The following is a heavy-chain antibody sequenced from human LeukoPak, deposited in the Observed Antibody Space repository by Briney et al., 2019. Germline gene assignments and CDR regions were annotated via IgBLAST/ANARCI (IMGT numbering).Heavy chain of an antibody. CDR1: GYTFTKSA. CDR2: INTNTGNP. V-gene: IGHV7-4-1*02. Sequence: GASVKVSCKASGYTFTKSAMNWVRQAPGQGLEWMGYINTNTGNPTYARGFTGRFVFSLDTSVSTAYLQISSLRADDTAVYYCARQLWLESWGQGTLVTVSS. J-gene: IGHJ4*02. D-gene: IGHD5-18*01. CDR3: ARQLWLES.